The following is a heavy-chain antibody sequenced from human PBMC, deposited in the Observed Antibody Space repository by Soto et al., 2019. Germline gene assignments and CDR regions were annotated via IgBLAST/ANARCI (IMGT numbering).Heavy chain of an antibody. V-gene: IGHV4-39*01. Sequence: QLQLQESGPGLVKPSETLSLTCTVSGGSISSSSYYWGWIRQPPGKGLEWIGSIYYSGSTYYNPSLKSRVTISVDTSKNQFSLKLSSVTAADTAVYYCGRAPDIVVVVAQGWGQGTLVTVSS. D-gene: IGHD2-15*01. CDR1: GGSISSSSYY. J-gene: IGHJ4*02. CDR3: GRAPDIVVVVAQG. CDR2: IYYSGST.